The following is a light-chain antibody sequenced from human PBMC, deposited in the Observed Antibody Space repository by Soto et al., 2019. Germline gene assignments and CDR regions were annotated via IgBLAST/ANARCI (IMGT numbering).Light chain of an antibody. CDR3: QQSRNSPWT. Sequence: NVLTQSPSTLALSPGERARLSCRASQSVSSYLALYQQKPGQAPRLIIYDAFSRATGIPDRFSVSGSETDFTLTFSRLEPEDFVVYYCQQSRNSPWTFAQGTKVDIK. V-gene: IGKV3-20*01. J-gene: IGKJ1*01. CDR1: QSVSSY. CDR2: DAF.